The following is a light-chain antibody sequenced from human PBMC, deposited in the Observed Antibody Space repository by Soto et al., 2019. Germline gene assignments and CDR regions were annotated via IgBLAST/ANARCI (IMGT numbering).Light chain of an antibody. Sequence: DILMTQSPSSLSASVGERVTITCRASQGISNYLAWYQQKPGKVPTLLIYAASTLQSGVPSRFSGSGSGTDFTLTISSLEPEDVGAYYCQKYNSSPWTFGQGTKVEIK. V-gene: IGKV1-27*01. J-gene: IGKJ1*01. CDR1: QGISNY. CDR2: AAS. CDR3: QKYNSSPWT.